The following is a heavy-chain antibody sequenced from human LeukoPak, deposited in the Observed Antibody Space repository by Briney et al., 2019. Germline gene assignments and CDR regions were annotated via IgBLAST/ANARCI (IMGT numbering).Heavy chain of an antibody. J-gene: IGHJ4*02. Sequence: SETLSLTCTVSGGSISSSSYSWGWIRQPPGKGLEWIGSIYYSGSTYYNPSLKSRVTISVDTSKNQFSLKLSSVTAADTAVYYCARNPFRSYLSAYYFDYWGQGTLVTVSS. CDR3: ARNPFRSYLSAYYFDY. V-gene: IGHV4-39*07. D-gene: IGHD1-26*01. CDR2: IYYSGST. CDR1: GGSISSSSYS.